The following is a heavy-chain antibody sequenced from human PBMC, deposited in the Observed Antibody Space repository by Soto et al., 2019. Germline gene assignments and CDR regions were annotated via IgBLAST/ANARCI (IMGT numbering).Heavy chain of an antibody. J-gene: IGHJ2*01. CDR3: ARDETWGYWYSDL. Sequence: QVQLVESGGGVVQPGRSLRLSCAASGFAFSFYAIHWVRQAPGKGLEWVAVISNDGRNEYYAASVKGRFTVSRDNSDNTLSLQRNSLRPEETAVYYCARDETWGYWYSDLWGRGTLVTVSS. D-gene: IGHD7-27*01. CDR1: GFAFSFYA. CDR2: ISNDGRNE. V-gene: IGHV3-30*03.